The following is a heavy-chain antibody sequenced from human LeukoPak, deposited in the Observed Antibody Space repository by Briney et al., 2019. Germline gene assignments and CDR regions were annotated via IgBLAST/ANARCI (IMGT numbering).Heavy chain of an antibody. CDR2: IYPGDSDT. D-gene: IGHD2-21*02. J-gene: IGHJ4*02. CDR1: GYSFTNYW. V-gene: IGHV5-51*01. CDR3: ARRTNRAYCGGDCYSFDY. Sequence: GESLKISCKGSGYSFTNYWIGWVRQMPGKGLEWMGIIYPGDSDTRYSPSFQGQVTISADKSISTAYLQWTSLKASDTAMYYCARRTNRAYCGGDCYSFDYWGQGALVTVSS.